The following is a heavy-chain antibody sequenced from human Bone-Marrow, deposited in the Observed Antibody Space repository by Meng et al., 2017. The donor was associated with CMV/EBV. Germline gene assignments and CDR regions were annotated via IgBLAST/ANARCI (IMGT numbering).Heavy chain of an antibody. CDR1: GFTFSNYG. CDR2: IRYDGSNK. Sequence: GGPLRLSCAAPGFTFSNYGMPWVRQAPGKGLEWVAFIRYDGSNKYYAEAVKGRFTISRDIRANSPCLQMNSLRSEDTALYFCAKDISFHGLALPSNWGRRTLVTVSS. CDR3: AKDISFHGLALPSN. D-gene: IGHD2-2*01. J-gene: IGHJ4*02. V-gene: IGHV3-30*02.